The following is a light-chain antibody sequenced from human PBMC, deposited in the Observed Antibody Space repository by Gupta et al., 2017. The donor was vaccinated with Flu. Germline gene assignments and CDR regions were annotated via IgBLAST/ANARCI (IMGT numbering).Light chain of an antibody. J-gene: IGLJ3*02. CDR2: NDN. V-gene: IGLV1-44*01. Sequence: IYNDNQRPSGVPDRFSGSKSGTSASLAIGGLQSEDEADDYCAAWDDSLTALSADGSLTGLWVFGGGTKLSVL. CDR3: AAWDDSLTALSADGSLTGLWV.